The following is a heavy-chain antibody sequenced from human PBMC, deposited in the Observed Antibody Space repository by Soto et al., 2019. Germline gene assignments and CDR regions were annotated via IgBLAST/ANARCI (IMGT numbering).Heavy chain of an antibody. CDR2: ISGGGGTT. J-gene: IGHJ4*02. CDR3: AKDKVLRFLEWWYFFDS. D-gene: IGHD3-3*01. V-gene: IGHV3-23*01. Sequence: EVQLLQSGGGLVQPGGSLRLSCAASGFTFSSYAMNWVRQAPGKGLEWVSAISGGGGTTYYADSVKGRFTISSDNSKSTLYLQLNSLRAEDTAVYYCAKDKVLRFLEWWYFFDSWGQGTLVTVSS. CDR1: GFTFSSYA.